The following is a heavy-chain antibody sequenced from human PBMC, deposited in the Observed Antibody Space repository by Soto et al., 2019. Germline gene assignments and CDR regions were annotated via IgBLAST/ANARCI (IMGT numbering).Heavy chain of an antibody. CDR3: ARGDSSGYYDDLDY. CDR2: IIPIFGTA. CDR1: GGTFSSYA. D-gene: IGHD3-22*01. J-gene: IGHJ4*02. V-gene: IGHV1-69*01. Sequence: SVKVACKASGGTFSSYAISWVRQAPGQGLEWMGGIIPIFGTANYAQKFQGRVTITADESTSTAYMELSSLRSEDTAVYYCARGDSSGYYDDLDYWGQGNLVTVSS.